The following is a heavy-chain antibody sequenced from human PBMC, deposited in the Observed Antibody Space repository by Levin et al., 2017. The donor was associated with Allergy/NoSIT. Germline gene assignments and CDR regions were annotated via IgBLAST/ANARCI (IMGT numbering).Heavy chain of an antibody. V-gene: IGHV4-39*01. CDR3: ARHRGNDNLGY. CDR2: IYYSGST. CDR1: GGSISSSSYY. D-gene: IGHD1-14*01. J-gene: IGHJ4*02. Sequence: PSETLSLTCTVSGGSISSSSYYWGWIRQPPGKGLEWIGSIYYSGSTYYNPSLKSRVTISVDTSKNQFSLKLSSVTAADTAVYYCARHRGNDNLGYWGQGTLVTVSS.